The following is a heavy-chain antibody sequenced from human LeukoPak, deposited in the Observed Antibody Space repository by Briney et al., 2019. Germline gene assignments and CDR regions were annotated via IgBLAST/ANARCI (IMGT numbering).Heavy chain of an antibody. CDR2: INPNSGGT. J-gene: IGHJ4*02. D-gene: IGHD7-27*01. Sequence: SVKVSCKASGYTFSDYYMHWVRQAPGQGLEWMGWINPNSGGTKYAQKFQGRVTMTRDTSITTAFMELNRLGSDDTAVYYCARARHWGYDYWGQGTLVIVSS. V-gene: IGHV1-2*02. CDR1: GYTFSDYY. CDR3: ARARHWGYDY.